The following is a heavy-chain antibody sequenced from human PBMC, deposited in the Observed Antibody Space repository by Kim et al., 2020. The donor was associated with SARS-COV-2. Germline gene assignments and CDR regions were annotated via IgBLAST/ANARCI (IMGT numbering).Heavy chain of an antibody. J-gene: IGHJ6*03. CDR2: IYYSGST. CDR3: ARLIAAAGPYYYYYMDV. V-gene: IGHV4-59*08. Sequence: SETLSLTCTVSGGSISSYYWSWIRQPPGKGLEWIGYIYYSGSTNYNPSLKSRVTISVDTSKNQFSLKLSSVTAADTAVYYCARLIAAAGPYYYYYMDVWGKGTTVTVSS. CDR1: GGSISSYY. D-gene: IGHD6-13*01.